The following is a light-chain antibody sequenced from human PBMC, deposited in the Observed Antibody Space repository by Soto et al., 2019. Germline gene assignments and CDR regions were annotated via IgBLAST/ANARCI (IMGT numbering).Light chain of an antibody. CDR3: QQYDNFPRAIN. Sequence: DIQMTQSPSSLSASVGDRVTIACQASQDISNYLHWYQQKSGKAPKLLIYDASNLETGVPSRFSGSGSGTDFTFTISSLQPEDIATYYCQQYDNFPRAINFGQGTRMEIK. CDR2: DAS. J-gene: IGKJ5*01. V-gene: IGKV1-33*01. CDR1: QDISNY.